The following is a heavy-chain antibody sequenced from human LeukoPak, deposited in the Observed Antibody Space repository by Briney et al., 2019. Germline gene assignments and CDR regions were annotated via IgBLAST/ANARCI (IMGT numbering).Heavy chain of an antibody. J-gene: IGHJ4*02. CDR3: ARDGGSYYFDY. CDR1: GFTFSSYS. V-gene: IGHV3-21*01. D-gene: IGHD1-26*01. Sequence: GGSLRLSCAASGFTFSSYSMNWVRQAPGKGLEWVSSISSSSSYIYYADSVKGRFTISRDNAKNSLYLQMNSLRAEDTAVYYCARDGGSYYFDYWGQGTLVTVSS. CDR2: ISSSSSYI.